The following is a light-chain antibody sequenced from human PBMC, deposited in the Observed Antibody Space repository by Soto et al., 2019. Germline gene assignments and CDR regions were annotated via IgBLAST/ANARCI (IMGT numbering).Light chain of an antibody. J-gene: IGKJ1*01. CDR2: AAS. CDR3: QQYGSSPT. Sequence: EIVLTQSPGTLSVSPAERATLSCRASQSVSRNYLAWYQQKPGQVPRLLIYAASSRAAAIPDMCSGSWSGKDLNITISRLDAEDFAVYYCQQYGSSPTFGQGTKVEIK. V-gene: IGKV3-20*01. CDR1: QSVSRNY.